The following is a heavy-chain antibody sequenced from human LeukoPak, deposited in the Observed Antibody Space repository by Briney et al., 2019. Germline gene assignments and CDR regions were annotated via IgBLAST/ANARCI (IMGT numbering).Heavy chain of an antibody. CDR3: ARDANGVLGDY. V-gene: IGHV1-18*01. D-gene: IGHD2-8*01. Sequence: ASEKVSCKASGYTFSSYGISWVRQAPGQGLEWMGWISVYSGNTNYAQRLQGRVTMTTDTSTNTAYMELRSLRSDDTAVYYCARDANGVLGDYWGQGTLVTVSS. CDR2: ISVYSGNT. CDR1: GYTFSSYG. J-gene: IGHJ4*02.